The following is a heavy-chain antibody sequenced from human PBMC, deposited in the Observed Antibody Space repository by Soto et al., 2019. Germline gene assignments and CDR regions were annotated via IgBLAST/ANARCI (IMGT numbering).Heavy chain of an antibody. D-gene: IGHD3-22*01. V-gene: IGHV4-31*01. CDR1: GGSISSGGYY. Sequence: PSETLSLTCTVSGGSISSGGYYWSWIRQHPGKGLEWIGYIYYSGSTYYSPSFQGHVTISADKSISTAYLQWSSLKASDTAMYYCARHDDSSGYHPFDYWGQGTLVTVSS. CDR2: IYYSGST. J-gene: IGHJ4*02. CDR3: ARHDDSSGYHPFDY.